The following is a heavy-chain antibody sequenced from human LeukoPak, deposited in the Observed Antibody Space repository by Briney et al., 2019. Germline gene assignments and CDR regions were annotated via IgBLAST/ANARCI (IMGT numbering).Heavy chain of an antibody. D-gene: IGHD2-2*01. CDR2: ISAYNGNT. Sequence: ASVKVSCKASGYTFTSYGISWVRQAPGQGLEWMGWISAYNGNTNYAQKLQGRVTMTTDTSTSTAYMELRSLRSDDTAVYYCARAGDDTWGYKPFDIVVVPAPRGWFDPLGPGNPGHRLL. CDR1: GYTFTSYG. J-gene: IGHJ5*02. CDR3: ARAGDDTWGYKPFDIVVVPAPRGWFDP. V-gene: IGHV1-18*01.